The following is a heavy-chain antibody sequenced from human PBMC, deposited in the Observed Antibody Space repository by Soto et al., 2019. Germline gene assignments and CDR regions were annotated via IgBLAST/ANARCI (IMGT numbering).Heavy chain of an antibody. CDR2: INHSGST. D-gene: IGHD5-18*01. V-gene: IGHV4-34*01. CDR3: ARDLTAMVTSFAFDI. Sequence: PSETLSLTCAVYGGSFSGYYWSWIRQPPGKGLEWIGEINHSGSTNYNPSLKSRVTISRDNAKNSLYLQMNSLRAEDTAVYYCARDLTAMVTSFAFDIWGQGTMVTVSS. J-gene: IGHJ3*02. CDR1: GGSFSGYY.